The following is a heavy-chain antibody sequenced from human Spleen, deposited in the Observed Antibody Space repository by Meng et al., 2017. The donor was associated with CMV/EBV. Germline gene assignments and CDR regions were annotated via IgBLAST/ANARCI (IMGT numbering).Heavy chain of an antibody. D-gene: IGHD3-10*01. CDR2: ISWEGGST. CDR3: AKDSGMVRGVINNWFDP. J-gene: IGHJ5*02. V-gene: IGHV3-43D*03. CDR1: LYDCA. Sequence: LYDCAMYWASQAQGKGLEWVSLISWEGGSTYYADSVKGRFTISRDNSKNSLYLQMNSLRAEDTALYYCAKDSGMVRGVINNWFDPWGQGTLVTVS.